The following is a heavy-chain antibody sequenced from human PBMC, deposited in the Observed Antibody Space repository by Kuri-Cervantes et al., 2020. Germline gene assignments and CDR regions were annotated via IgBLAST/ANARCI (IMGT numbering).Heavy chain of an antibody. D-gene: IGHD3-22*01. V-gene: IGHV4-59*13. CDR1: GGSFSGYY. Sequence: GSLRLSCAVYGGSFSGYYWSWIRQPPGKGLEWIGNIYYSGSTNYNPSLQSRVTISIDTSKNQFSLKLTYVTAADTAVYYCARSPPATMIVVAPEFDPWGQGILVTVSS. J-gene: IGHJ5*02. CDR3: ARSPPATMIVVAPEFDP. CDR2: IYYSGST.